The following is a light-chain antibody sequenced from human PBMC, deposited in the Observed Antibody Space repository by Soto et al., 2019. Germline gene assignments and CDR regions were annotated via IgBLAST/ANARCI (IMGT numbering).Light chain of an antibody. CDR3: QQYNVYLWT. V-gene: IGKV1-5*03. J-gene: IGKJ1*01. CDR2: RAS. Sequence: DIQMTQSPSTLSASVGDRVTITCRASQSIGSWLAWYQQKPGKAPKLLIYRASSLESEVPSRFSGSESGTEFTLIINSLQPDDFATYYCQQYNVYLWTFGQGTKVEIK. CDR1: QSIGSW.